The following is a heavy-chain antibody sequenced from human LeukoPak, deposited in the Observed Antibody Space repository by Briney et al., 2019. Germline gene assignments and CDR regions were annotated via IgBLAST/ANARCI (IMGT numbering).Heavy chain of an antibody. V-gene: IGHV3-23*01. Sequence: RGSLRLSCAAPGGTFSGYAMSGGRQTPGKGLEWVSVIGDSDGETYYADSVKGRFTISRANSKNTLYLQMNDHSPKENAVSFYANGYGPSCYSSPDYWGRGTLVTVSS. J-gene: IGHJ4*02. CDR2: IGDSDGET. CDR1: GGTFSGYA. D-gene: IGHD2-15*01. CDR3: ANGYGPSCYSSPDY.